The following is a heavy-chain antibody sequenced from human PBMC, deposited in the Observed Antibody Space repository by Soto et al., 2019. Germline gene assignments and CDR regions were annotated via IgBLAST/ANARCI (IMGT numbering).Heavy chain of an antibody. CDR1: GFTFSSYT. Sequence: GGSLRLSCAASGFTFSSYTMTWVRQAPGEGPEWVSIINPSGATTYYAGSVKGRFTISRDNSKNTLYLQMNSLRADDTAVYYCAKRLQPVVGPFDCWGLGTLVTVSS. D-gene: IGHD2-15*01. CDR2: INPSGATT. CDR3: AKRLQPVVGPFDC. J-gene: IGHJ4*02. V-gene: IGHV3-23*01.